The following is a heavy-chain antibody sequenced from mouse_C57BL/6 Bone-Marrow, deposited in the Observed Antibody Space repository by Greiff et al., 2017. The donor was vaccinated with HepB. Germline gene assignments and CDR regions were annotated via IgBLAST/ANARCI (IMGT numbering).Heavy chain of an antibody. CDR1: GFNIKDYY. V-gene: IGHV14-1*01. Sequence: EVQLQQSGAELVRPGASVKLSCTASGFNIKDYYMHWVKQRPEQGLEWIGRIDPEDGDTEYAPKFQGKATMTADTSSNPAYLHLSSLTSEDTAVYYCTILRWRSWGQGTTLTVSS. D-gene: IGHD1-1*02. CDR3: TILRWRS. CDR2: IDPEDGDT. J-gene: IGHJ2*01.